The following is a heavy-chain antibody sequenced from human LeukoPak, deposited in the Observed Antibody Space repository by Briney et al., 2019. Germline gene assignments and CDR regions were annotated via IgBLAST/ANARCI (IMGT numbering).Heavy chain of an antibody. CDR3: AKTHYSGSYYADFDY. V-gene: IGHV3-23*01. J-gene: IGHJ4*02. Sequence: PGGSLRLSCAASGFTFSSYAMSWVRQAPGKGLEWVSAISGSGGSTYYADSVKGRFTISRDNSKNTLYLQMNSLRAEDTAVYYCAKTHYSGSYYADFDYWGQGTQVTVSS. CDR1: GFTFSSYA. CDR2: ISGSGGST. D-gene: IGHD1-26*01.